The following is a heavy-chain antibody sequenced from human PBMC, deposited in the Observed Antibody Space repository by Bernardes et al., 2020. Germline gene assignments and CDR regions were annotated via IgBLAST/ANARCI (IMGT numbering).Heavy chain of an antibody. V-gene: IGHV4-34*01. Sequence: SETLSLTCAVYGGSFSGYYWSWIRQPPGKGLEWIGEINHSGSTNYNPSLKSRVTISVDTSKNQFSLKLSSVTAADTAVYYCARGIVATMEIGRYFDYWGQGTLVTVSS. J-gene: IGHJ4*02. D-gene: IGHD5-12*01. CDR3: ARGIVATMEIGRYFDY. CDR1: GGSFSGYY. CDR2: INHSGST.